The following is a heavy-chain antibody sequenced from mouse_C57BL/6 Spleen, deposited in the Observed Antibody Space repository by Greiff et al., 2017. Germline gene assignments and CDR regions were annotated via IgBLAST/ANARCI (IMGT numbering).Heavy chain of an antibody. J-gene: IGHJ3*01. V-gene: IGHV1-19*01. D-gene: IGHD2-3*01. CDR2: IYPYNGGT. CDR3: ASQDDGYSWFAY. Sequence: EVQLQQSGPVLVKPGASVKMSCKASGYTFTDYYMTWGKQSHGTSLELIGVIYPYNGGTSYNQKVKGKATLTVDKSSSAAYMELNSLTSEDSAVYYCASQDDGYSWFAYWGQGTLVTVSA. CDR1: GYTFTDYY.